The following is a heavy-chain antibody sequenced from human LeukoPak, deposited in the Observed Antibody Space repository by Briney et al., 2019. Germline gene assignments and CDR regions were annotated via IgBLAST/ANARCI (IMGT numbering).Heavy chain of an antibody. J-gene: IGHJ5*02. V-gene: IGHV3-64*01. CDR3: AKSEFFAYCGGDCYDP. D-gene: IGHD2-21*02. Sequence: PGGSLRLSCAASGFTFSSYAMHWVRQAPGKGLEYVSTISSNGGSTYYANSVKGRFTISRDNSKNTLYLQMNSLRAEDTAVYYCAKSEFFAYCGGDCYDPWGQGTLVTVSS. CDR1: GFTFSSYA. CDR2: ISSNGGST.